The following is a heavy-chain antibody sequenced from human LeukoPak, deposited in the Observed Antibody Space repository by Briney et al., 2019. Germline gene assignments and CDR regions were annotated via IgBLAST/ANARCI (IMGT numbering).Heavy chain of an antibody. V-gene: IGHV3-23*01. CDR1: GFTLSSYV. D-gene: IGHD4-17*01. CDR3: AKDAPHDYGDYDAYDY. J-gene: IGHJ4*02. CDR2: FSGRGGST. Sequence: GGCLRLSSAVSGFTLSSYVMSWVRQAPGKGLEWVSAFSGRGGSTYYADSVKGRFTISRDNSKNTLYMQMNSLRAEDTAVYYCAKDAPHDYGDYDAYDYWGQGTLVTVSS.